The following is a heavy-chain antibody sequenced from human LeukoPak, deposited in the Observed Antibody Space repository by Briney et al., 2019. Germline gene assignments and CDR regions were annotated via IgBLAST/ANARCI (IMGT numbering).Heavy chain of an antibody. CDR1: GFTFSSYA. J-gene: IGHJ4*02. Sequence: GGSLRLSCAASGFTFSSYAMHWVRQAPGKGLEWVAVISYDGSNKYYADSVKGRFTISRDNSKNTLYLQMNSLRAEDTAVYYCVRLSRWAYSFDYWGQGALVTVSS. CDR3: VRLSRWAYSFDY. V-gene: IGHV3-30*04. D-gene: IGHD2-21*01. CDR2: ISYDGSNK.